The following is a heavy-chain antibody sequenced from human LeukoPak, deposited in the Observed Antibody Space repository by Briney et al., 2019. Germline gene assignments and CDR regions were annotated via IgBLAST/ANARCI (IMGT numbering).Heavy chain of an antibody. V-gene: IGHV1-46*01. CDR3: ARSARSPQIDN. J-gene: IGHJ4*02. CDR2: INPSGGST. Sequence: ASVKVSCKASGYTFTSYYMHWVRQAPGQGLEWMGIINPSGGSTSYAQKFQGRVTMTRNTSISTAYMELSSLRSEDTAVYYCARSARSPQIDNWGQGTLVTVSS. CDR1: GYTFTSYY.